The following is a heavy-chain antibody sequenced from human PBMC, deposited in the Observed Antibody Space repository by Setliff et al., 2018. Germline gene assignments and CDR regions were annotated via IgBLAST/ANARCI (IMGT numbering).Heavy chain of an antibody. CDR3: VRGPGPSVVVAVPFDH. D-gene: IGHD6-19*01. J-gene: IGHJ4*02. CDR2: ISPVYGIA. CDR1: GYAFITFG. Sequence: ASVKVSCKTSGYAFITFGMSWVRQAPGQGLEWMGWISPVYGIANYARKFQGRVTMTADTSTTTAYLELTSLRYDDTAVYYCVRGPGPSVVVAVPFDHWGQGSLVTVSS. V-gene: IGHV1-18*01.